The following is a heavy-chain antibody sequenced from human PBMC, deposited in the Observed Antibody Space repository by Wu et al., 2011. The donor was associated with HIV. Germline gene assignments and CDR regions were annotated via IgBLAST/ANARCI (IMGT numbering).Heavy chain of an antibody. CDR2: IIPIFGAA. V-gene: IGHV1-69*08. CDR3: ASQYCSGDSCYPYNWFDP. Sequence: QVQLVQSGAEVKKPGSSVKVSCKASGVTFNSYTINWVRQAPGQGLEWVGRIIPIFGAANYTQKFQGRVAITADTSTSTAYMELSSLTSEDTALYYCASQYCSGDSCYPYNWFDPGAREPWSPSPQ. D-gene: IGHD2-15*01. CDR1: GVTFNSYT. J-gene: IGHJ5*02.